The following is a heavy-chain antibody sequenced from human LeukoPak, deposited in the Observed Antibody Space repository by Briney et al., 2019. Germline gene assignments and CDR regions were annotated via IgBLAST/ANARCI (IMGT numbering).Heavy chain of an antibody. CDR2: ISYDGSNK. D-gene: IGHD3-3*01. CDR1: GFTFSSYG. Sequence: PGGSLRLSCAASGFTFSSYGMHWVRQAPGKGLEWVAVISYDGSNKYYADSVKGRFTISRDNYKNTLYLQMNSLRAEDTAVYYCAKGTPMYYDFWSGYYRGFAFYGMDVWGQGTTVTVSS. V-gene: IGHV3-30*18. CDR3: AKGTPMYYDFWSGYYRGFAFYGMDV. J-gene: IGHJ6*02.